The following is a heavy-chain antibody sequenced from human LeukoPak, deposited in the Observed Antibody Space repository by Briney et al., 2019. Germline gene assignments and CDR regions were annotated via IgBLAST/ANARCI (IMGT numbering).Heavy chain of an antibody. D-gene: IGHD1-26*01. CDR3: ARLGELNYYYYGMDV. J-gene: IGHJ6*02. CDR1: GGSISSSSYY. CDR2: IYYSGST. V-gene: IGHV4-61*01. Sequence: NPSETLSLTCTVSGGSISSSSYYWSWIRQPPGKGLEWIGYIYYSGSTNYNPSLKSRVTISVDTSKNQFSLKLSSVTAADTAVYYCARLGELNYYYYGMDVWGQGTTATVSS.